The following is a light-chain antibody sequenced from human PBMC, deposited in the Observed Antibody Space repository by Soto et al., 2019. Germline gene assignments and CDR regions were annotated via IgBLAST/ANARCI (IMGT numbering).Light chain of an antibody. V-gene: IGKV3D-20*02. CDR3: QQYNNCYPWT. CDR1: QNLGTL. Sequence: EIPLTRCPVTLSQSPGARGTFSCSAIQNLGTLYVAWFQQKSGEAPRLLMYYASRRANGIPARFSGSGSGTEFTLTISSLQPDDVAAYYCQQYNNCYPWTFGQGTKVDIK. CDR2: YAS. J-gene: IGKJ1*01.